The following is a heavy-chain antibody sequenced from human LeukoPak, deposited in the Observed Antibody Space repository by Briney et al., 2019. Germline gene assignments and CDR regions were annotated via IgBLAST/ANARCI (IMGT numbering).Heavy chain of an antibody. CDR1: GFTVSSNY. V-gene: IGHV3-53*01. Sequence: PGGSLRLSCAASGFTVSSNYMTWVRQAPGKGLEWLSVIYSDGSTFYADSVKGRFTISRDNAKNSLYLQMNSLRAEDTAVYYCASSLGYCSSTSCPFDYWGQGTLVTVSS. D-gene: IGHD2-2*01. CDR3: ASSLGYCSSTSCPFDY. CDR2: IYSDGST. J-gene: IGHJ4*02.